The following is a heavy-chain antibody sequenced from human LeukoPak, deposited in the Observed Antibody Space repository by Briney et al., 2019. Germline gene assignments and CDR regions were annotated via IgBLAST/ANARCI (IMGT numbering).Heavy chain of an antibody. CDR3: ARISGSYYPMGTLFDY. Sequence: PGGSLRLSCAASGFTFSSYEMNWVCQAPGKGLEWVSYISSSGSTIYYADSVKGRFTISRDNAKNSLYLQMNSLRAEDTAVYYCARISGSYYPMGTLFDYWGQGTLVTVSS. D-gene: IGHD3-10*01. CDR1: GFTFSSYE. CDR2: ISSSGSTI. V-gene: IGHV3-48*03. J-gene: IGHJ4*02.